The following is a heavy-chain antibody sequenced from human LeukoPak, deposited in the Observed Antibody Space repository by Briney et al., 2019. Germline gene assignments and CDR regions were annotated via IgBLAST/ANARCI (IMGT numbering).Heavy chain of an antibody. CDR2: IGTAGDT. D-gene: IGHD3-22*01. V-gene: IGHV3-13*01. CDR3: ARSNYDSSGYFVYFDY. CDR1: GFTFSSYD. J-gene: IGHJ4*02. Sequence: GGSLRLSCAASGFTFSSYDMHWVRQATGKGLEWVSAIGTAGDTYYPGSVKGRFTISIENAKNSLYLQMNSLRAGDTAVYYCARSNYDSSGYFVYFDYWGQGTLVTVSS.